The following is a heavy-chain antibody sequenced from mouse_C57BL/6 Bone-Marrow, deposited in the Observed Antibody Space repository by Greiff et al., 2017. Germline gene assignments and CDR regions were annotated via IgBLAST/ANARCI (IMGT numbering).Heavy chain of an antibody. V-gene: IGHV8-8*01. Sequence: QVTLKESGPGILQPSQTLSLTCSFSGFSLSTFGMGVGWIRQPSGKGLEWLAHIWWDDDKYYNPALKSRLTISKDTSKNQVFLKIANVDTADTATYYCARITTVVATLYWYFDVWGTGTTVTVSS. CDR1: GFSLSTFGMG. CDR3: ARITTVVATLYWYFDV. J-gene: IGHJ1*03. CDR2: IWWDDDK. D-gene: IGHD1-1*01.